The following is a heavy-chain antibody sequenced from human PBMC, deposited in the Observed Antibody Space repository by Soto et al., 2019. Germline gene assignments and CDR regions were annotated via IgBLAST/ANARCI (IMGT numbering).Heavy chain of an antibody. V-gene: IGHV4-31*03. J-gene: IGHJ3*02. CDR3: AATKRFWEWLSTLDAFDI. D-gene: IGHD3-3*01. CDR2: IYYSGST. Sequence: QVQLQESGPGLVKPSQTLSLTCTVSGGSISSGGYYWSWIRQHPGKGMEWIGYIYYSGSTYYNPSLKSRVTISVDTSKNQFYLKLSSVTAADTAVYYCAATKRFWEWLSTLDAFDIWGQGTMVTVSS. CDR1: GGSISSGGYY.